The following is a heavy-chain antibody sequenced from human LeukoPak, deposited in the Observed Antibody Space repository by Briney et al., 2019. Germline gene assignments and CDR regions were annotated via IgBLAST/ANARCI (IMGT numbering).Heavy chain of an antibody. J-gene: IGHJ4*02. CDR3: ARWGDLPSDS. CDR1: GFIFINHG. D-gene: IGHD2-21*01. V-gene: IGHV1-18*01. Sequence: ASVKVSCKTSGFIFINHGISWVRQAPGQGLEWMGWISAYNGNTDYGQNFQGRLTMTTDISTSTAYMELGSLDFDDTAVYFCARWGDLPSDSWGQGTLVTVSS. CDR2: ISAYNGNT.